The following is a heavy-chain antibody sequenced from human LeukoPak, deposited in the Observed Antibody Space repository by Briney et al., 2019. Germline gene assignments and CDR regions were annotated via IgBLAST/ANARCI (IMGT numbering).Heavy chain of an antibody. Sequence: ASVKVSCKASGYTFTGYYMHWVRQAPGQGLEWMGWINPNSGGTNYAQKFQGRVTMTRDTSISTAYMELSRLRSDDTAVYYCARDPGGGIVVVPAALGFDYWGQGTLVTVSS. CDR1: GYTFTGYY. V-gene: IGHV1-2*02. CDR2: INPNSGGT. J-gene: IGHJ4*02. CDR3: ARDPGGGIVVVPAALGFDY. D-gene: IGHD2-2*01.